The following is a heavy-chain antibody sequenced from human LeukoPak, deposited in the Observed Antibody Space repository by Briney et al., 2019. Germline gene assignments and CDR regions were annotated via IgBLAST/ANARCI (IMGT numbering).Heavy chain of an antibody. V-gene: IGHV3-66*01. J-gene: IGHJ4*02. Sequence: GGSLRLSCADSGFTVFSNNISSVCQAPGKGLEWVSVIYSGGSTYYADSVKGRFTISRDNSKNTLYLLRNSLRAEDTAVYYCARGEPYYELRGDWGQGTLVTVSS. D-gene: IGHD3-22*01. CDR3: ARGEPYYELRGD. CDR1: GFTVFSNN. CDR2: IYSGGST.